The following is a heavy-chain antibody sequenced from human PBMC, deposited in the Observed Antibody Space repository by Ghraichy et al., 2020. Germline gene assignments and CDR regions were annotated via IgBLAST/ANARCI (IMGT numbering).Heavy chain of an antibody. J-gene: IGHJ4*02. Sequence: GGSLRLSCAASGFTFSSYAMSWARQAPGKGLEWVSAISGSGGSTYYADSVKGRFTISRDNSKNTLYLQMNSLRAEDTAVYYCAKNSRGNYYDSSGYYSLVAYWGQGTLVTVSS. CDR1: GFTFSSYA. D-gene: IGHD3-22*01. CDR3: AKNSRGNYYDSSGYYSLVAY. CDR2: ISGSGGST. V-gene: IGHV3-23*01.